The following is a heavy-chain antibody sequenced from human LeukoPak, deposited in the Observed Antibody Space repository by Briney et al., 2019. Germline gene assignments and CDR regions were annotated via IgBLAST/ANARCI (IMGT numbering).Heavy chain of an antibody. J-gene: IGHJ1*01. CDR2: INHSGST. Sequence: SETLSLTCAVYGGSFSGYYWSWIRQPPGKGLEWIGEINHSGSTNYNTSLKSRVTISVDTSKNQFSLKLSSVTAADTAVYYCARGMGLLWFGESQYFQHWGQGTLVTVSS. V-gene: IGHV4-34*01. CDR1: GGSFSGYY. D-gene: IGHD3-10*01. CDR3: ARGMGLLWFGESQYFQH.